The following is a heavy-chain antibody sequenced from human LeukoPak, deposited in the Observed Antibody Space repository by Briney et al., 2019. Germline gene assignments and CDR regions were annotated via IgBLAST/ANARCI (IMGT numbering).Heavy chain of an antibody. J-gene: IGHJ6*02. CDR2: IIPILGIA. CDR1: GGTFSSYA. CDR3: ARGLVPGYYYYYGMDV. Sequence: SVKVSCKASGGTFSSYAISWVRQAPGRGLEWMGSIIPILGIANYAQKFQGRVTITADKSTSTAYMELSSLRSEDTAVYYCARGLVPGYYYYYGMDVWGQGTTVTVSS. V-gene: IGHV1-69*04.